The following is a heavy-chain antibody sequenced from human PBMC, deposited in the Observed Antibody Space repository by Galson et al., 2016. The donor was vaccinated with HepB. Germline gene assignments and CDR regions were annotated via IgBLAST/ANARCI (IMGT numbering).Heavy chain of an antibody. Sequence: EPLSLTCTVSGDSISLYYWNWIRKPPGKGLEWIGCIYYSGSTDYNPSLKSRVTISIDTSKNQFSLKLSSVTAADPAVYYCARASVGAAYYYYYGLDVWGQGTTVTVSS. D-gene: IGHD1-26*01. CDR1: GDSISLYY. CDR3: ARASVGAAYYYYYGLDV. CDR2: IYYSGST. J-gene: IGHJ6*02. V-gene: IGHV4-59*01.